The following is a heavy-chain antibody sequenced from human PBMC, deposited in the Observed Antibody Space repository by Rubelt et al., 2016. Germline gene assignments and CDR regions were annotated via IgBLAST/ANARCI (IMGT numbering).Heavy chain of an antibody. J-gene: IGHJ4*02. D-gene: IGHD2/OR15-2a*01. CDR2: IYYSGST. Sequence: QLQLQESGPGLVKPSETLSLTCTVSGGSISSSSYYWVWIRQPPGKGLEWIGSIYYSGSTYYNPSLKSRVTISVDTSKNQFSLKLTAVSAADTAVYYGASASTVLLHFDYWGQGTLVTVSS. CDR1: GGSISSSSYY. V-gene: IGHV4-39*07. CDR3: ASASTVLLHFDY.